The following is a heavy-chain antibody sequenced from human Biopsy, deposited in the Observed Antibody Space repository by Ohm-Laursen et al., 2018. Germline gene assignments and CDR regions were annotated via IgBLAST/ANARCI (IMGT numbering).Heavy chain of an antibody. J-gene: IGHJ4*02. V-gene: IGHV3-21*01. Sequence: SLRLSCSASGFSLSRYSVNWVRQAPGKGPEWVSCINFFTGLTSYGDSVMGRFTISRDDDQNSFHLQMDTLRAEDTAVYYCATGDNRSQPPIWGQGALVTVSS. D-gene: IGHD1-1*01. CDR1: GFSLSRYS. CDR2: INFFTGLT. CDR3: ATGDNRSQPPI.